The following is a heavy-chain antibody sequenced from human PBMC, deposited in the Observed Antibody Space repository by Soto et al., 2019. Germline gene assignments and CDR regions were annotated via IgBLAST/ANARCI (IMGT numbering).Heavy chain of an antibody. Sequence: SETLSLTCTVSGGSISSYYWSWIRQPPGKGLEWIGYIYYSGSTNYNPSLKSRVTISVDTAKNQFSLKLSSVTAADTAVYYCGTMDYYDSKAAFDIWGHGTTDTGSS. V-gene: IGHV4-59*01. J-gene: IGHJ6*01. D-gene: IGHD3-22*01. CDR3: GTMDYYDSKAAFDI. CDR2: IYYSGST. CDR1: GGSISSYY.